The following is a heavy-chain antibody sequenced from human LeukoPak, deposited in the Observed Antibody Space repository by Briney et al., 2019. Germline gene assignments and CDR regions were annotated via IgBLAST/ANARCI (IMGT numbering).Heavy chain of an antibody. CDR3: ARGDIVGATTTPFDY. D-gene: IGHD1-26*01. CDR1: GFTFRSYG. CDR2: IWYDGSNQ. Sequence: GGSLRLSCAASGFTFRSYGLHWVRQAPGKGLEWVAVIWYDGSNQYYADSVKGRFTISRDNSKNTLYLQMNSLRAEDTAVYYCARGDIVGATTTPFDYWGQGTLVTVSS. V-gene: IGHV3-33*01. J-gene: IGHJ4*02.